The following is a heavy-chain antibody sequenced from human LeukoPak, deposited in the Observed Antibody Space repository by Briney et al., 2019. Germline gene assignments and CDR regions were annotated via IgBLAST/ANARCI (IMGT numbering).Heavy chain of an antibody. Sequence: PSETLSLTGTVSGDSMSSYYWSWIRQPPGKGLEWIAYISYSGSTKYNPSLQNRVTISIDTSKDQFSLKLSTVTAADTAVYYCAKGAYCSGGSCYLGDLDYWGQGTLVTVSS. CDR2: ISYSGST. J-gene: IGHJ4*02. D-gene: IGHD2-15*01. CDR1: GDSMSSYY. CDR3: AKGAYCSGGSCYLGDLDY. V-gene: IGHV4-59*01.